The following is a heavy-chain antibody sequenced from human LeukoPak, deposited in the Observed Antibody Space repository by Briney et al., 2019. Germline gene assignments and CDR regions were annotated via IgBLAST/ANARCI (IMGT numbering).Heavy chain of an antibody. V-gene: IGHV3-30*02. D-gene: IGHD1-1*01. J-gene: IGHJ4*02. Sequence: GGSLRLSCAASGFTFSSYGMHWVRQAPGKGLEWVAFIRYDGSNKYYADSVKGRFTISRDNSKNTLYLQMNSLRAEDTAVYYCAKDFTRLDPPGVDYWGQGTLVTVSS. CDR1: GFTFSSYG. CDR2: IRYDGSNK. CDR3: AKDFTRLDPPGVDY.